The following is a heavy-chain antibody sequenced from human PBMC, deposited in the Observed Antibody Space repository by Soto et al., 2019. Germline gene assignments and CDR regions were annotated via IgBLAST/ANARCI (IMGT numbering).Heavy chain of an antibody. Sequence: LRLSCAASGFTVSSNYMSWVRQAPGKGLEWVSVIYSGGSTYYADSVKGRFTISRDNSKNTLYLQMNSLRAEDTAVYYCARENYYDGYYYGMDVWGQGTTVTVSS. D-gene: IGHD3-22*01. V-gene: IGHV3-66*01. CDR3: ARENYYDGYYYGMDV. J-gene: IGHJ6*02. CDR1: GFTVSSNY. CDR2: IYSGGST.